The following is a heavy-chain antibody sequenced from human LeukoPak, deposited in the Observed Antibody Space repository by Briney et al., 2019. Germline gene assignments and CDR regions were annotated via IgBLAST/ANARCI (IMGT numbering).Heavy chain of an antibody. Sequence: GRSLRLSCETSGFTFSSYGMHWVRQAPGKGLQWVAVISFDRTNTVYLDSVKGRFTIPRDNSKNPLYLQMNSLTSEDTATYYCAKEKGWELLRSYIDFWGQGTLVTVYS. D-gene: IGHD1-26*01. J-gene: IGHJ4*02. CDR3: AKEKGWELLRSYIDF. CDR2: ISFDRTNT. V-gene: IGHV3-30*18. CDR1: GFTFSSYG.